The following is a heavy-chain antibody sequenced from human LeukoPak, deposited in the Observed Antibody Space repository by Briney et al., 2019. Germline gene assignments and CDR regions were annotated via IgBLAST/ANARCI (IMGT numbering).Heavy chain of an antibody. V-gene: IGHV1-2*02. CDR1: GYTFTGYH. D-gene: IGHD2-15*01. CDR2: INPNSGGT. CDR3: ARGISCSGGSCYSGGSDY. J-gene: IGHJ4*02. Sequence: ASVKVSCKASGYTFTGYHMHWVRQAPGQGLEWMGWINPNSGGTNYAQKFQGRVTMTRHTSISTAYMELSRLRSDDTAVYYCARGISCSGGSCYSGGSDYWGQGTLVTVSS.